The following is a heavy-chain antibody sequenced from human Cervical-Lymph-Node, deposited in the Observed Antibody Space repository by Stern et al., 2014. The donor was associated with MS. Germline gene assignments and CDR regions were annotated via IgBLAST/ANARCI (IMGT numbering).Heavy chain of an antibody. Sequence: QVQLVESGPGLVKPSETLSLTCSVSGGSISSYYWNWIRQPPGKGLEWIANVHYSGTTNYNPSLKSRVTLLLDPSINKIPLKLPSGTAADTAVYYCAGSGTYYPDYWGQGILVTVSS. D-gene: IGHD3-3*01. CDR2: VHYSGTT. J-gene: IGHJ4*02. V-gene: IGHV4-59*08. CDR1: GGSISSYY. CDR3: AGSGTYYPDY.